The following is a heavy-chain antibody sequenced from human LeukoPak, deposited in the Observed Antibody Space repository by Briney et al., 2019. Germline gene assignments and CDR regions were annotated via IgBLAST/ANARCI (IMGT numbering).Heavy chain of an antibody. CDR3: ASSSWYGGFDY. Sequence: GGSLRLSCAASGFTFSSYAMSWVRQAPGKGLEWVSAISGSGDSTYYADSVKGRFTISRDNSKNTLYLQMNSLRAEDTAVYYCASSSWYGGFDYWGQGTLVTVSS. J-gene: IGHJ4*02. V-gene: IGHV3-23*01. CDR2: ISGSGDST. D-gene: IGHD6-13*01. CDR1: GFTFSSYA.